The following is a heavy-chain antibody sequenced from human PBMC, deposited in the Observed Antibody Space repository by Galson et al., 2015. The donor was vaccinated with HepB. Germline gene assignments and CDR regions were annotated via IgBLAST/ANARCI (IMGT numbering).Heavy chain of an antibody. CDR1: GYILTKYS. V-gene: IGHV1-18*01. J-gene: IGHJ4*02. CDR3: ARSGFDLIDF. CDR2: SRADNGIV. Sequence: SVKVSCKASGYILTKYSITWVRQAPGQGLEWMGWSRADNGIVKYAQKFQGRVTMTTDTSTSTAYMELRSLRSDDTAVYYCARSGFDLIDFWGPGTLVTVSS. D-gene: IGHD3-9*01.